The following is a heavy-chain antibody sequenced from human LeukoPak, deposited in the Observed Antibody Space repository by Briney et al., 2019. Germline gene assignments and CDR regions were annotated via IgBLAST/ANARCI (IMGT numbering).Heavy chain of an antibody. CDR1: GYTFTTYY. D-gene: IGHD6-19*01. CDR2: INPSDGST. Sequence: ASVKVSYKASGYTFTTYYMHWVRQAPGQGLEWMGIINPSDGSTNYARNFQGRVTMTRDTSTSTVYMELSSLRSEDTAVYYCARVVADSSGWETLDYWGQGTLVTVSS. J-gene: IGHJ4*02. CDR3: ARVVADSSGWETLDY. V-gene: IGHV1-46*01.